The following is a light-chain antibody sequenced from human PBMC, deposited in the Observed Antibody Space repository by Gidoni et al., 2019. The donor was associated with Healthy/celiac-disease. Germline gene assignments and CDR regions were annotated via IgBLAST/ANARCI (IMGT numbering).Light chain of an antibody. Sequence: EIVLTQSPGTLSLSPGERATLSCRASQSVSSSYLAWYQQKPGQAPRLLIYGASSRATGIPDRFSGSGSGTDFTLTISRLEPEDFAVYYCQQYGSPCSFGQXTKLEIK. CDR3: QQYGSPCS. CDR2: GAS. V-gene: IGKV3-20*01. CDR1: QSVSSSY. J-gene: IGKJ2*04.